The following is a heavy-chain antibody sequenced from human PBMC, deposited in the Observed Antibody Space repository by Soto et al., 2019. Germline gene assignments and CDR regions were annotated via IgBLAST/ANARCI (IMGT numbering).Heavy chain of an antibody. J-gene: IGHJ5*02. CDR3: ARGQPFSGWFDP. Sequence: SETLSLTCTISGGAIGSHYWTWIRQPAGKGLEWIGRIYGSGSTKYNPSLQSRVTMSLDTSKNQFSLRLESVTAADTAVYYCARGQPFSGWFDPWGQRTLVIVAS. CDR1: GGAIGSHY. D-gene: IGHD3-3*02. V-gene: IGHV4-4*07. CDR2: IYGSGST.